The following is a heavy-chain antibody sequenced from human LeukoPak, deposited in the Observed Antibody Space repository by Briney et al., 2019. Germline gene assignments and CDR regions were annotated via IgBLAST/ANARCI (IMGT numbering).Heavy chain of an antibody. Sequence: GGSLRLSCAASGFTLRSYWMSWVRHAPGKGLEWVANTKQDGSEKYYAVSVKGRFTISRDNAENSVYLQMNSLRAEDTAIYYCARGFYYWGQGTLVTVSS. J-gene: IGHJ4*02. V-gene: IGHV3-7*05. CDR2: TKQDGSEK. CDR1: GFTLRSYW. CDR3: ARGFYY.